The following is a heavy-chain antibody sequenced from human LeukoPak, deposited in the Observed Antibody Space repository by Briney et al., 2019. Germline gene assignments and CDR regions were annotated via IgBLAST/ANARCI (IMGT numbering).Heavy chain of an antibody. D-gene: IGHD2-15*01. CDR3: ARESPTSGIDS. V-gene: IGHV3-53*01. CDR2: IYSNGKE. Sequence: GGSLRLSCSASGFSVDSNYMSWVRQAPGKGLEWVSVIYSNGKEYYAESAKGRFTISRDISKNSLDLQMNRLRGEDTTVYYCARESPTSGIDSWGQGTLVIVSS. J-gene: IGHJ5*01. CDR1: GFSVDSNY.